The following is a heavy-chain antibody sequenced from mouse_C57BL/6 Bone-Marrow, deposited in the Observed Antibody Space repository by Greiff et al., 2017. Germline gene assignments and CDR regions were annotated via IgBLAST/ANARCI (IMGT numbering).Heavy chain of an antibody. Sequence: EVKLVESGGGLVKPGGSLKLSCAASGFTFSSYAMSWVRQTPEKRLEWVATISDGGSYTYYPDNVKGRVTISRDNAKNNLYLQMSHLKSEDTAMYYCARDRRAYYSNWNYFDYWGQGTTLTVSS. V-gene: IGHV5-4*01. CDR3: ARDRRAYYSNWNYFDY. CDR1: GFTFSSYA. CDR2: ISDGGSYT. D-gene: IGHD2-5*01. J-gene: IGHJ2*01.